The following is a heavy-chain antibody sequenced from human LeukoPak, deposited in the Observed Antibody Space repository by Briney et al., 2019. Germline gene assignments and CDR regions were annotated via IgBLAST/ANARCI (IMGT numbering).Heavy chain of an antibody. CDR3: AKGASSGWPYYFDY. V-gene: IGHV3-23*01. Sequence: GGSLRLSCTASGFTFGDYAMSWVRQAPGKGLEWVSGISGSGGTTYYADSVKGRFTISRDNSKNTLYLQMNSLRAEDTAVYYCAKGASSGWPYYFDYWGQGTLVTVSS. J-gene: IGHJ4*02. CDR2: ISGSGGTT. CDR1: GFTFGDYA. D-gene: IGHD6-19*01.